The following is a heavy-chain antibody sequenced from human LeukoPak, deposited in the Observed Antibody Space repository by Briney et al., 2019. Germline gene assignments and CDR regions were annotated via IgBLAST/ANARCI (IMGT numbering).Heavy chain of an antibody. CDR2: REHSGNT. V-gene: IGHV4-38-2*01. CDR1: GCSISSGYY. J-gene: IGHJ4*02. D-gene: IGHD7-27*01. Sequence: SETLSLTCAVSGCSISSGYYWVRILQPPGTGLECVGSREHSGNTDYNPSLKSRVTISVGTSKNQFSLKLSSVTAADTAVYYCARIIGYDELGVEWGQGTLVTVSS. CDR3: ARIIGYDELGVE.